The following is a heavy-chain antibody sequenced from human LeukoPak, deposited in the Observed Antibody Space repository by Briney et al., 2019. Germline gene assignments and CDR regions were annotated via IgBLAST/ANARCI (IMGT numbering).Heavy chain of an antibody. CDR3: AKGPKDIVVVPAAFFDY. CDR2: IRYDGSNK. CDR1: GFTFSSYG. D-gene: IGHD2-2*01. V-gene: IGHV3-30*02. Sequence: GGSLRLSCAASGFTFSSYGMHWVRQAPGKGLEWVAFIRYDGSNKYYADSVKGRFTISRDNSKNTLYLQMNSLRAEDTAVYYCAKGPKDIVVVPAAFFDYWGQGTLVTVSS. J-gene: IGHJ4*02.